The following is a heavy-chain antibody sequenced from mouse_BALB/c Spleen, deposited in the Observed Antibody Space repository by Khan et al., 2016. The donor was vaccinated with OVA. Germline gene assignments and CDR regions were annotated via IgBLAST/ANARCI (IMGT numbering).Heavy chain of an antibody. CDR3: GGVEDI. CDR1: GFSLTSYG. V-gene: IGHV2-9*02. CDR2: IWAGGST. D-gene: IGHD1-3*01. J-gene: IGHJ2*01. Sequence: QVQLKQSGPGLVAPSQSLSITCTVSGFSLTSYGVHWVRQPPGKGLEWLGVIWAGGSTNYNSALMSRLSISKHNSNSQVFFKMNSLQTDDTAMYYCGGVEDIWGQGTTLTVSS.